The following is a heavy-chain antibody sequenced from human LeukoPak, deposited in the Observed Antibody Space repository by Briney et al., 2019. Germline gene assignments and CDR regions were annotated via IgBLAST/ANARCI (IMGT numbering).Heavy chain of an antibody. Sequence: SETLSLTCSVSGDSISSSSYYWGWIRQSPGKGLEYIGGIYYTGSVHYNPSLESRVSISIDTSKNQFSLKLSSVTAADTAVYFCARGFRGPNFDHWGQGTLVTVSS. J-gene: IGHJ4*02. CDR3: ARGFRGPNFDH. CDR1: GDSISSSSYY. V-gene: IGHV4-39*07. CDR2: IYYTGSV. D-gene: IGHD3-10*01.